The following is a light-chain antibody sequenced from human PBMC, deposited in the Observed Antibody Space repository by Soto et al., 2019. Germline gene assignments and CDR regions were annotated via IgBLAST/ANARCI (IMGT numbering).Light chain of an antibody. CDR3: QQYQNYWT. J-gene: IGKJ1*01. CDR1: QSISTW. V-gene: IGKV1-5*03. Sequence: DIQMTQSPSTLSASVGDRVTITCRASQSISTWLAWYQQKPGKAPKVLIYKASSLESGVPSRFSGSGSGTEFTLTISSLQPDDFATYYCQQYQNYWTFGQGTKVDIK. CDR2: KAS.